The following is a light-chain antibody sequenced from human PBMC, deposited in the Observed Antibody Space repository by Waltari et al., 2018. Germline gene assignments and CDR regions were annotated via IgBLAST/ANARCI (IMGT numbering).Light chain of an antibody. CDR2: KVF. CDR3: MQATHWPLT. V-gene: IGKV2-30*02. Sequence: QSLVHIDGKTYLNWLQQRPGQSPRRLIYKVFNRDSGVPDRVSGSGSGTDFTLKINRVEAEDVGVYYCMQATHWPLTFGQGTKVEIK. CDR1: QSLVHIDGKTY. J-gene: IGKJ1*01.